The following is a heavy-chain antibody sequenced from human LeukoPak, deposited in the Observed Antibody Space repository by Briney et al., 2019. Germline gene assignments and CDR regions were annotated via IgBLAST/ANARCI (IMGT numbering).Heavy chain of an antibody. D-gene: IGHD2-15*01. J-gene: IGHJ5*02. CDR2: IIPIFGTA. Sequence: GASVKVSCKASGGTFSSYAISWVRQAPGQGLEWMGGIIPIFGTANYAQKFQGRVTITTDESTSTAYMELSSPRSEDTAVYYCASLVVAATTGHWFDPWGQGTLVTVSS. CDR3: ASLVVAATTGHWFDP. CDR1: GGTFSSYA. V-gene: IGHV1-69*05.